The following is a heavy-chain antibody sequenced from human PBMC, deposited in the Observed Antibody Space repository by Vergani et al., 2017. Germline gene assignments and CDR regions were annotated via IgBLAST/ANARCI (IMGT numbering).Heavy chain of an antibody. CDR2: ISSSNRTI. J-gene: IGHJ4*02. D-gene: IGHD4-17*01. CDR3: ARGFPSGDDGRVNS. V-gene: IGHV3-48*01. CDR1: GFTFSSYS. Sequence: EVQLVESGGGLVQPGGSLRLSCAASGFTFSSYSMNWVRQAAGKGLEWVSYISSSNRTIYYTDSVKGRFTISRDNAKNSLYLQMNSLRAEDTAVYYCARGFPSGDDGRVNSWGQGTLVTVSS.